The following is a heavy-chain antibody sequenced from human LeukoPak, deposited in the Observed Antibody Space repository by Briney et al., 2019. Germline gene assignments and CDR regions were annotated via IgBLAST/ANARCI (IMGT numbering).Heavy chain of an antibody. CDR1: GFTFSSYA. CDR2: ISDSGYST. J-gene: IGHJ4*02. V-gene: IGHV3-23*01. Sequence: PGGSLRLSCAASGFTFSSYAMSWVRQAPGKGLEWVSTISDSGYSTYYADSVKGRFTISRDNSKNTLYFQVNNLRAEDTAVYYCARGGWYGSSWYWGYFDYWGQGTLVTVSS. CDR3: ARGGWYGSSWYWGYFDY. D-gene: IGHD6-13*01.